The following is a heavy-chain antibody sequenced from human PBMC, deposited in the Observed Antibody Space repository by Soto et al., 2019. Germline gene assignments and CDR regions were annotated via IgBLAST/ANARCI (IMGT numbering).Heavy chain of an antibody. CDR2: ISSSGGRT. D-gene: IGHD3-10*01. CDR3: ARGFSAGKGSPPDF. J-gene: IGHJ4*02. Sequence: GGSLRLSCVASGFTFSNSAMSWVRHVPGKGLEWAAGISSSGGRTNYADSVKGRFTISRDNSKNTLYLQMNNLRDGDTAVYYCARGFSAGKGSPPDFWGQGTLVTVSS. V-gene: IGHV3-23*01. CDR1: GFTFSNSA.